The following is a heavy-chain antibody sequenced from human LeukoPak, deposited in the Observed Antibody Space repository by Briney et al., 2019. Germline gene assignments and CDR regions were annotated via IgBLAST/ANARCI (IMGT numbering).Heavy chain of an antibody. D-gene: IGHD6-6*01. J-gene: IGHJ5*02. CDR1: GFTISYNY. Sequence: GGSLRLSCAASGFTISYNYMSWVRQAPGKGLQWVSVIYSNTSAYYADSVKGRFTISRHNSKNTLYLQMTSLRAEDTAVYYCARDVPVDSRSSVPKPVRDSWGQGTLVTVSS. CDR3: ARDVPVDSRSSVPKPVRDS. V-gene: IGHV3-53*04. CDR2: IYSNTSA.